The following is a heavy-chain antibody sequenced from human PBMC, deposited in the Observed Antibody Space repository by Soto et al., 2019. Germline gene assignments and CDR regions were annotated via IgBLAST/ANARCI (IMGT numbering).Heavy chain of an antibody. V-gene: IGHV4-39*01. CDR2: IYYSGST. CDR3: ARHVGEYSSSLDNWFDP. CDR1: GGAIGRSSCN. D-gene: IGHD6-13*01. Sequence: PSVTRSLPRIVSGGAIGRSSCNRGSVRQPPGKGLEGIGSIYYSGSTYYHPSLKSRVTLSVDTSKNQFSLKLSSVTGADSAVYYCARHVGEYSSSLDNWFDPRGQETLVTVSS. J-gene: IGHJ5*01.